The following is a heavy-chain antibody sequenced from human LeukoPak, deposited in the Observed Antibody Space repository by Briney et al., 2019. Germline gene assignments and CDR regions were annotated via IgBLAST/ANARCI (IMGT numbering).Heavy chain of an antibody. Sequence: SETLSLTCTVSGGSMNSNSYYWGWIRQPPGEGLEWIGSFYYTGSTYYNPSLKSRVTISADTSKNQFSLKLSSMAAADTAVYYCARGYTAGWIPYDYWGQGTLVTVSS. D-gene: IGHD5-18*01. CDR1: GGSMNSNSYY. V-gene: IGHV4-39*01. J-gene: IGHJ4*02. CDR2: FYYTGST. CDR3: ARGYTAGWIPYDY.